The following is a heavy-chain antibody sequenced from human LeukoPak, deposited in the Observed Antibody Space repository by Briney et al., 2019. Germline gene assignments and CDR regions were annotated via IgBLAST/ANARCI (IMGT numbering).Heavy chain of an antibody. D-gene: IGHD1-26*01. J-gene: IGHJ5*02. Sequence: SETLSLTCTVSGGSISRYYWSWIRQPPGKGLEWIGYIYYSGTTNYIPSLKSRVTMSVDTSKNQFSLKLSSVTAADTAVYYCARIPRAVGATRSRWFDPWGQGTLVTVSS. CDR2: IYYSGTT. CDR1: GGSISRYY. CDR3: ARIPRAVGATRSRWFDP. V-gene: IGHV4-59*12.